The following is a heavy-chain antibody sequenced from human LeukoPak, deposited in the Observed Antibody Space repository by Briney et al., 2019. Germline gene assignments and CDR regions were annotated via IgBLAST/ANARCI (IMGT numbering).Heavy chain of an antibody. CDR3: ARGIEGGSGYYSKLPGGY. D-gene: IGHD2/OR15-2a*01. V-gene: IGHV1-2*04. CDR2: INPNSGGT. Sequence: ASVKVSCKASGYTFTGYYMHWVRQAPGQGLEWMGWINPNSGGTNYAQKFQGWVTMTRDTSISTAYLELSRLRSDDTAVYYCARGIEGGSGYYSKLPGGYWGQGTLVTVSS. J-gene: IGHJ4*02. CDR1: GYTFTGYY.